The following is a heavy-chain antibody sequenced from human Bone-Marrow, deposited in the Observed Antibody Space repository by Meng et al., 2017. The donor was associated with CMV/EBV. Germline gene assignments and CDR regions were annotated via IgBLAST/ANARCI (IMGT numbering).Heavy chain of an antibody. D-gene: IGHD2-2*01. V-gene: IGHV4-61*01. CDR3: ARGAYCSSTSCYYWYFDL. CDR2: IYYSGST. J-gene: IGHJ2*01. CDR1: GGSVSSGSYY. Sequence: SETLSLTCTVSGGSVSSGSYYWSWIRQPPGKGLEWIGYIYYSGSTNYNPSLKSRVTISVDTSKNQFSLKLSSVTAADTAVYYCARGAYCSSTSCYYWYFDLWGRGTLVTGSS.